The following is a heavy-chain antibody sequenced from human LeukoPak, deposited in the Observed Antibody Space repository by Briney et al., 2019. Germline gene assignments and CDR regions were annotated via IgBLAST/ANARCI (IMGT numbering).Heavy chain of an antibody. CDR3: ARGFSH. CDR2: IDHSGST. Sequence: GSLRLSCAASGFTFSSYAMSWVRQAPGKGLEWIGEIDHSGSTPYNPSLKSRVTISVDTSKNQFSLKLNSVTAADTAVYYCARGFSHWGQGTLVTVSS. D-gene: IGHD3-3*01. CDR1: GFTFSSYA. J-gene: IGHJ4*02. V-gene: IGHV4-34*01.